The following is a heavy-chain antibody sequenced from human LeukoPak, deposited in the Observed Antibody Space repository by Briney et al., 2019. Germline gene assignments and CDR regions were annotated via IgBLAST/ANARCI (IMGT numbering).Heavy chain of an antibody. CDR1: GGSFSGYY. Sequence: SETLSLTCAVYGGSFSGYYWSWIRQPPGKGLEWIGEINHSGSTNYNPSLKSRVTISVDTSKNQFSLKLSSVTAADTAVYYCARRLRYFDLPPHFDYWGQGTLVTVSS. D-gene: IGHD3-9*01. CDR2: INHSGST. CDR3: ARRLRYFDLPPHFDY. J-gene: IGHJ4*02. V-gene: IGHV4-34*01.